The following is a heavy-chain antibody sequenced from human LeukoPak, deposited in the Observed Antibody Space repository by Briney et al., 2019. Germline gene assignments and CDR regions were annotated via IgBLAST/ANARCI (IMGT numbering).Heavy chain of an antibody. CDR2: INPSSGGT. CDR1: VYTFTAYY. Sequence: ASVKVSCKASVYTFTAYYTHGVRQAPGQGLEWMGWINPSSGGTDYAQKFQGRITKNRDTSLSTAYLELSRLRSDDTSVYYCARYSNGWYSEFDCWGQGTLVTVSS. CDR3: ARYSNGWYSEFDC. V-gene: IGHV1-2*02. J-gene: IGHJ4*02. D-gene: IGHD6-19*01.